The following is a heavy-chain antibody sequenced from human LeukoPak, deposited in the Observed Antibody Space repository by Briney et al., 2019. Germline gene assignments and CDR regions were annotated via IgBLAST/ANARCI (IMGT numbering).Heavy chain of an antibody. V-gene: IGHV3-21*01. J-gene: IGHJ4*02. D-gene: IGHD3-10*01. Sequence: GGSLRLSCAASGFTFSGYSMNWVRQAPGKGLEWVSSISSSSSYIYYADSVKGRFTISRDNAKNSLYLQMNSLRAEDTAVYYCASHYYGSGSYSDYWGQGTLVTISS. CDR2: ISSSSSYI. CDR1: GFTFSGYS. CDR3: ASHYYGSGSYSDY.